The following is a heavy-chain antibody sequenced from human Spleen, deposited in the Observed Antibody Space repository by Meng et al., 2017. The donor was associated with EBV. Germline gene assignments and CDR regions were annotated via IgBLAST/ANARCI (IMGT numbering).Heavy chain of an antibody. V-gene: IGHV4-4*02. D-gene: IGHD5-24*01. Sequence: QVQLQESCPGLVKPSGTLSLTCAGSGDVITYSNWGSWVRQPPGKGLEWIGEIYHSGSTNYNPSLKSRVTISVDKSKNQFSLKLTSVTAADTAVYYCARIDGYSNFDYWGQGTLVTVSS. J-gene: IGHJ4*02. CDR2: IYHSGST. CDR1: GDVITYSNW. CDR3: ARIDGYSNFDY.